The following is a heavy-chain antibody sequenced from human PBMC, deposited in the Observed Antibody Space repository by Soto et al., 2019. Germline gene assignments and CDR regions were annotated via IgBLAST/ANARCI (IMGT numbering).Heavy chain of an antibody. CDR2: TYYRSKWYN. J-gene: IGHJ6*02. CDR1: GDSVSSNSAA. CDR3: AETTISYHDFLTGYYDRDGYSYGMAV. V-gene: IGHV6-1*01. D-gene: IGHD3-9*01. Sequence: SQTLSLTCAISGDSVSSNSAAWNWIRQSPSRGLEWLGRTYYRSKWYNDYAVSVKSRITINPDTSKNQFSLQLNSVTPEDTAVYYCAETTISYHDFLTGYYDRDGYSYGMAVWGPGTTVTVSS.